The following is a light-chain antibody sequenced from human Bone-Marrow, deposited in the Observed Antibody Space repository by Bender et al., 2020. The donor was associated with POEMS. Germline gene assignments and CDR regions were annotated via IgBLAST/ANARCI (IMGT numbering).Light chain of an antibody. CDR2: TVN. V-gene: IGLV2-14*03. CDR1: SNDIGRYDY. CDR3: SSFANSNKYV. Sequence: QSALTQPASVSGSPGQSITISCTGTSNDIGRYDYVSWYQQHPGKAPKLIIYTVNTRPSGISSRFSASKSGNAASLTVSGLQAEDEADYYCSSFANSNKYVFGTGTTVTVL. J-gene: IGLJ1*01.